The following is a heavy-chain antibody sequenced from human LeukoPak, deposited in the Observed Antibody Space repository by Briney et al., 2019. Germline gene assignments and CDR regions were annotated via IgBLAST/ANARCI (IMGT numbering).Heavy chain of an antibody. J-gene: IGHJ6*02. CDR1: GGTFSSYA. Sequence: VASVKVSCKASGGTFSSYAISWVRQAPGQGLEWMGRIIPILGIANYAQKFQGRVTITADKSTSTAYMELSSLRSDDTAVYYCARGATVTTRFYYYGMDVWGQGTTVTVSS. D-gene: IGHD4-11*01. CDR3: ARGATVTTRFYYYGMDV. V-gene: IGHV1-69*04. CDR2: IIPILGIA.